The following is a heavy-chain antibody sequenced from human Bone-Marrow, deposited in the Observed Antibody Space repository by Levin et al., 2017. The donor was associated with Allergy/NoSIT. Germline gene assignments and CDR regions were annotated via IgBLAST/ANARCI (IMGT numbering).Heavy chain of an antibody. CDR2: ITWDGGST. Sequence: PGGSLRLSCAASGFPFDDYTMHWVRQVPGKGLEWVSLITWDGGSTLYADSVKGRFTISRDNSKKSLFLKMSSLTTEDTALYYCAKDMFDRCGDTFYSPFDSWGQGTLVMVSS. V-gene: IGHV3-43*01. CDR3: AKDMFDRCGDTFYSPFDS. J-gene: IGHJ4*02. D-gene: IGHD2-15*01. CDR1: GFPFDDYT.